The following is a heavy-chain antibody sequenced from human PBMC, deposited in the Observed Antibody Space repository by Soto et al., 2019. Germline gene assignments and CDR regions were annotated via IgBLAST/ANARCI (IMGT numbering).Heavy chain of an antibody. CDR1: GFTFSGYA. CDR3: AAYSYIYDSSGYYSSPFVTY. J-gene: IGHJ4*02. CDR2: ISGSGGST. V-gene: IGHV3-23*01. D-gene: IGHD3-22*01. Sequence: PGGSLRLSCAASGFTFSGYAMSWVRQAPGKGLEWVSAISGSGGSTYYADSVKGRFTISRDNSKNTLYLQMNSLRAEDTAVYYCAAYSYIYDSSGYYSSPFVTYWGQGTLVTVSS.